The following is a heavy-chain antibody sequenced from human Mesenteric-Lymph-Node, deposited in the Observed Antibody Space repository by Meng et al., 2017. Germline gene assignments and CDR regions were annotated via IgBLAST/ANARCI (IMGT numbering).Heavy chain of an antibody. J-gene: IGHJ4*02. CDR1: GYTFTTYG. V-gene: IGHV1-18*01. Sequence: QVRLVQSGAEGKKPGASVKVSCKASGYTFTTYGITWVRQAPGQGLEWMGWISVYNGNTNYAQKLQGRVTMTTDTSTSTAYMELRSLRSDDTAVYYCARDGGRYCSTTSCHPSGYWGQGTLVTVSS. CDR3: ARDGGRYCSTTSCHPSGY. CDR2: ISVYNGNT. D-gene: IGHD2-2*01.